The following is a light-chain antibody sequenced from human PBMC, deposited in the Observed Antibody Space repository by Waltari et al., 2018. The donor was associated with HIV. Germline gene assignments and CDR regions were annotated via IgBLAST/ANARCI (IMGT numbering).Light chain of an antibody. CDR3: AAWDDTLNGPV. CDR2: RNN. V-gene: IGLV1-44*01. J-gene: IGLJ3*02. CDR1: SSNIVIDT. Sequence: SVLTQPPPASVTPRQRCTRSSSGNSSNIVIDTVNWYQHLPGTAPKLLIYRNNERPSGVPDRFSGSKSGTSASLAISGLQSEDEDDYYCAAWDDTLNGPVFGGGTKLTVL.